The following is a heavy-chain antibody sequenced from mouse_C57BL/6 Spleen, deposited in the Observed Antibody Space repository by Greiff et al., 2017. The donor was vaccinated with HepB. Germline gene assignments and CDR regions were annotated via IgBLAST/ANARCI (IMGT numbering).Heavy chain of an antibody. Sequence: QVQLQQSGAELVKPGASVKLSCKASGYTFTSYWMHWVKQRPGQGLEWIGMIHPNSGSTNYNEKFKSKATLTVDKSSSTAYMQLSSLTSEDSAVYYCAREGLEGYAMDYWGQGTSVTVSS. CDR1: GYTFTSYW. CDR2: IHPNSGST. CDR3: AREGLEGYAMDY. J-gene: IGHJ4*01. V-gene: IGHV1-64*01. D-gene: IGHD3-1*01.